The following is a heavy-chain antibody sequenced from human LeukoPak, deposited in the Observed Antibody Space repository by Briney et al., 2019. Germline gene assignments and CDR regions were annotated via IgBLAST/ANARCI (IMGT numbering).Heavy chain of an antibody. V-gene: IGHV4-39*07. CDR1: GGSITSSSYY. CDR3: ARGVATIDY. J-gene: IGHJ4*02. D-gene: IGHD5-12*01. CDR2: IYYSGST. Sequence: SETLSLTCTVSGGSITSSSYYWGWIRQPPGKGLEWIGSIYYSGSTNYNPSLKSRVTISVDTSKNQFSLKLSSVTAADTAVYYCARGVATIDYWGQGTLVTVSS.